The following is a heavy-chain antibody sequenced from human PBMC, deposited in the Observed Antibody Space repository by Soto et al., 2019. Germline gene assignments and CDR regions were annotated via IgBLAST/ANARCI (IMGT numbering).Heavy chain of an antibody. CDR1: GFTFSSYA. J-gene: IGHJ6*02. D-gene: IGHD3-3*01. Sequence: GGSLRLSCAASGFTFSSYAMHWVRQAPGKGLEWVAVISYDGSNKYYADSVKGRFTISRDNSKNTLYLQMNSLRAEDTAVYYCAREYYDFWSGYSYYYYFGMDVWGQGTTVTVSS. V-gene: IGHV3-30-3*01. CDR2: ISYDGSNK. CDR3: AREYYDFWSGYSYYYYFGMDV.